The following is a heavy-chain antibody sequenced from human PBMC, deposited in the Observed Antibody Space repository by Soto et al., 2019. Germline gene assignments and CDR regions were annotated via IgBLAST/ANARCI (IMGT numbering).Heavy chain of an antibody. CDR2: ISGSGSST. CDR1: GFTFSSYA. J-gene: IGHJ4*02. Sequence: GGSLRLSCAASGFTFSSYAMKWVRQAPGRGLEWVSAISGSGSSTYYADSVRGRFTISRDNSKNTLYLQMSSLRAEDTAVYYCAKNIENSSTRPGYWGQGTLVTVSS. D-gene: IGHD2-2*01. V-gene: IGHV3-23*01. CDR3: AKNIENSSTRPGY.